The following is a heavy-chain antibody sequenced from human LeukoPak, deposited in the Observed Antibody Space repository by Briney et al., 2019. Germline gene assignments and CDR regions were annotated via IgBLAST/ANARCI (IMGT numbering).Heavy chain of an antibody. D-gene: IGHD3-10*01. J-gene: IGHJ6*02. V-gene: IGHV1-2*02. Sequence: ASVKVSCKASGYSFDGYYMYWVRQAPGQGLELMGWINPDSGGTNYAQKFQGRVTMTRDTSISTAYMELSRLRSDDTAVYYCARAGGAPYYYGSGSSMDVWGQGTTVTVSS. CDR2: INPDSGGT. CDR1: GYSFDGYY. CDR3: ARAGGAPYYYGSGSSMDV.